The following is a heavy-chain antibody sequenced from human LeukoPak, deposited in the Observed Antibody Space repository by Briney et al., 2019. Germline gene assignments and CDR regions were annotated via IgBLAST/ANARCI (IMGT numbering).Heavy chain of an antibody. CDR3: ARLTYGSSWLPRYCFDY. CDR2: IYPGDSDT. J-gene: IGHJ4*02. Sequence: GESLKISCKGSGYSFTSYWIGWVRQMLGKGLEWMGIIYPGDSDTRYSPSFQGQVTISADKSISTAYLQWSSLKASDTAMYYCARLTYGSSWLPRYCFDYWGQGTLVTVSS. CDR1: GYSFTSYW. V-gene: IGHV5-51*01. D-gene: IGHD6-13*01.